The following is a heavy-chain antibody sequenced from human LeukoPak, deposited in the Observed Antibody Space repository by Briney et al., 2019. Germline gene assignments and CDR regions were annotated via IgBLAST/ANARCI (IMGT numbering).Heavy chain of an antibody. D-gene: IGHD6-19*01. J-gene: IGHJ1*01. CDR1: GGSISSSSYY. Sequence: SETLSLTCTVSGGSISSSSYYWGWIRQPPGKGLEWIGSIYYSGSTYYNPSLKSRVTISEDTSKNQLSLKLRSVTAADTAVYYCARRSSGRTSQYFQHWGQGTLVTVSS. CDR3: ARRSSGRTSQYFQH. CDR2: IYYSGST. V-gene: IGHV4-39*01.